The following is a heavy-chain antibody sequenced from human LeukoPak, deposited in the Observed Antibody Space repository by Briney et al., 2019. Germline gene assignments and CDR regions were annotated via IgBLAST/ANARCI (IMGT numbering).Heavy chain of an antibody. Sequence: SETLSLTCTVSGGSISSYYWSWIRQPPGKGLEWIGYIYYSGSTNYNTSLKSRVTISVDTSKNQFSLKLSSVTAADTAVYYCARVRSHHYDYWGQGTLVTVSS. CDR3: ARVRSHHYDY. J-gene: IGHJ4*02. CDR2: IYYSGST. D-gene: IGHD1-26*01. V-gene: IGHV4-59*01. CDR1: GGSISSYY.